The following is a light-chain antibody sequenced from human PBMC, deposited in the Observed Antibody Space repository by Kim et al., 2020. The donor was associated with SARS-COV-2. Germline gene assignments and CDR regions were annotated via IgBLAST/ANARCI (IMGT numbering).Light chain of an antibody. J-gene: IGKJ4*01. V-gene: IGKV4-1*01. CDR2: WAS. CDR3: QQYYNTPLT. Sequence: DIVMTQSPDSLAVSLGERASINCKSTRSVLYSSNNKNYLAWYQQKPGQPPKLIISWASTQESGVPDRFSGSGSGTDFTLTISSLQAEDVAVYYCQQYYNTPLTFGGGTKVDIK. CDR1: RSVLYSSNNKNY.